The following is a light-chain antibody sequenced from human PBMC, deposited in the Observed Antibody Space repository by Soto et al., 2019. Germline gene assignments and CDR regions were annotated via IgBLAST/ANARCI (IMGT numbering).Light chain of an antibody. Sequence: EIVLTKSPGTLSSSPGERATLSCRASQSVSSSYLAWYQQKPGQAPRPPIYGASSRAIGIPDRFSGSGSGTDFTRTISRLEPEDVAVYYCQQYGSSPWTFGQGTKVEIK. J-gene: IGKJ1*01. CDR2: GAS. CDR3: QQYGSSPWT. CDR1: QSVSSSY. V-gene: IGKV3-20*01.